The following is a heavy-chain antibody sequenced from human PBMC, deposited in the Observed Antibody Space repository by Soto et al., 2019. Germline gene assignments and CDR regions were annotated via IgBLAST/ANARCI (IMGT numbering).Heavy chain of an antibody. CDR3: AKGLLAIVGTTLPRDAFNI. V-gene: IGHV3-30*18. D-gene: IGHD1-26*01. J-gene: IGHJ3*02. CDR1: GFSFTTYV. CDR2: ISHDGSYK. Sequence: PGGSLRLSCAASGFSFTTYVMHWVRQAPGKGLGWVAVISHDGSYKYYGDAVKGRFTISRDTSKNAVYLEMNSLRPEDTAVYYCAKGLLAIVGTTLPRDAFNIWGQGTMVNVSS.